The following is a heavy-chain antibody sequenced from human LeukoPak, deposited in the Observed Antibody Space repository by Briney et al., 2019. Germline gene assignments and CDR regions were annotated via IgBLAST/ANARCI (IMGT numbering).Heavy chain of an antibody. D-gene: IGHD6-19*01. CDR1: GFNFGSHW. Sequence: GGSLRLSCTASGFNFGSHWMIWVRRAPGKGLEWVANINQDGSRKKYVDSVRGRFTVSRDNAKNSVYLQMNSLGVEDTAIYYCARDSGWTFDSWGQGTLVTVSS. CDR3: ARDSGWTFDS. V-gene: IGHV3-7*01. J-gene: IGHJ4*02. CDR2: INQDGSRK.